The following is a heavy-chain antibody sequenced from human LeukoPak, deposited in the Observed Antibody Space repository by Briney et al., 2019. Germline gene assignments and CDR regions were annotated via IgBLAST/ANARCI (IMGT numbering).Heavy chain of an antibody. Sequence: SETLSLTCTVSGGSISSSSYYWGWIRQPPGKGLEWIGSIYYSGSTYYNPSLKSRVTISVDTSKNQFSLKLSSVTAADTAVYYCARELEEGRTDYWGQGTLVTVSS. D-gene: IGHD1-1*01. CDR3: ARELEEGRTDY. CDR2: IYYSGST. CDR1: GGSISSSSYY. J-gene: IGHJ4*02. V-gene: IGHV4-39*01.